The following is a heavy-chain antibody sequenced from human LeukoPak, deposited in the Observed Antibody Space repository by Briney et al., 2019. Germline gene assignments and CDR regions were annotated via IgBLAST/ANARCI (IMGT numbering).Heavy chain of an antibody. CDR2: IYYSGST. CDR1: GGSISSYY. Sequence: SETLSLTCTVSGGSISSYYWSWIRQPPGKGLEWIGNIYYSGSTNYSPSLKSRVIISVDTSKNQFSLKLSPVTAADTAVYYCARAPPWYYYGSGSPYYMDVWGKGTTVTISS. J-gene: IGHJ6*03. V-gene: IGHV4-59*01. D-gene: IGHD3-10*01. CDR3: ARAPPWYYYGSGSPYYMDV.